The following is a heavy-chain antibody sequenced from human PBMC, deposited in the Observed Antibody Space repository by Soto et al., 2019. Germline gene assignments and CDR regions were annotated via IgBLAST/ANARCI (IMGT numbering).Heavy chain of an antibody. Sequence: SETLSHTCTVSGASISSYYWIWIRQPPGKGLEWIGYVYYSGSTNYNPSLKSRVTISVDTSKNQFSLKLSSVTAADTAMYYCARDTTPSLWGQGTRVTVSS. CDR1: GASISSYY. CDR3: ARDTTPSL. V-gene: IGHV4-59*01. J-gene: IGHJ4*02. D-gene: IGHD1-1*01. CDR2: VYYSGST.